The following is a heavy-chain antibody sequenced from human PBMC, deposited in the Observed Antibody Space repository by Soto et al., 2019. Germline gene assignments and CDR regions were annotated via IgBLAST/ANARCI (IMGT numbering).Heavy chain of an antibody. CDR3: ARLYYDFWSGYFTWFDP. CDR1: GGSISSSSYY. Sequence: SEILSLTCTVSGGSISSSSYYWGWIRQPPGRGLEWIGSIYYSGSTYYNPSLKSRVTISVDTSKNQFSLKLSSVTAADTAVYYCARLYYDFWSGYFTWFDPWGQGTLVTVSS. CDR2: IYYSGST. D-gene: IGHD3-3*01. V-gene: IGHV4-39*01. J-gene: IGHJ5*02.